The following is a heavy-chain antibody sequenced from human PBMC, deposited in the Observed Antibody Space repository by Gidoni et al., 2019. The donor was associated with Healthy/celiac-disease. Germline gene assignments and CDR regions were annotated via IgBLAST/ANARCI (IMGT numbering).Heavy chain of an antibody. V-gene: IGHV3-74*01. CDR1: GFTFSSYW. Sequence: EVQLVESGGGLVQPGGSLRLSCAASGFTFSSYWMHWVRQAPGKGLVWVSRINRDGSSTSYADSVKGRFTISRDNAKNTLYLQMNSLRAEDTAVYYCARGGYCSSTSCYHYYYYGMDVWGQGTTVTVSS. CDR2: INRDGSST. D-gene: IGHD2-2*03. J-gene: IGHJ6*02. CDR3: ARGGYCSSTSCYHYYYYGMDV.